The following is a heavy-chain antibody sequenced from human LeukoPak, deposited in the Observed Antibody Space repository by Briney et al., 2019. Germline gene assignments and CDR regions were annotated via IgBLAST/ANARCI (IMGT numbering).Heavy chain of an antibody. CDR3: ARVYIVVVPAAIQGGGYYYYGMDV. Sequence: ASVKVSCKASGYTFTSYDINWVRQATGQGLEWMGWMNPNSGNTGYAQKLQGRVTMTRNTSISTAYMELSSLRSEDTAVYYCARVYIVVVPAAIQGGGYYYYGMDVWGQGTTVTVSS. V-gene: IGHV1-8*01. CDR2: MNPNSGNT. CDR1: GYTFTSYD. D-gene: IGHD2-2*02. J-gene: IGHJ6*02.